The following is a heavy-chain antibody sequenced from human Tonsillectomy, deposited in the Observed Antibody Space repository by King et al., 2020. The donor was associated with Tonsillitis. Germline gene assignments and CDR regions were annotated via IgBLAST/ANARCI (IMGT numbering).Heavy chain of an antibody. Sequence: VQLVESGGGLVQPGGSLRLSCAASGFTFSSYAMSWVRQAPGKGLEWVSLISGSGGNTYYADSVEGRFTISRDNSKNTLYLQMNSLRAEDTAIYYCAKNTRYGAVGSIDYWGQGTLVTVSS. CDR3: AKNTRYGAVGSIDY. CDR1: GFTFSSYA. V-gene: IGHV3-23*04. D-gene: IGHD1-26*01. CDR2: ISGSGGNT. J-gene: IGHJ4*02.